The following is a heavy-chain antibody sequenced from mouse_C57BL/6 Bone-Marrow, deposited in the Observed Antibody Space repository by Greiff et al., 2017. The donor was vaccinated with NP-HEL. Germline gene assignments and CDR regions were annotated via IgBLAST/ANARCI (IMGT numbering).Heavy chain of an antibody. CDR2: IHPSDSDT. Sequence: QVQLKQPGAELVKPGASVKVSCKASGYTFTSYWMHWVKQRPGQGLEWIGRIHPSDSDTNYNQKFKGKATLTVDKSSSTAYMQLSSLTSEDSAVYYCATPYGYDEDYAMVYWGQGTSVTVSS. CDR1: GYTFTSYW. J-gene: IGHJ4*01. D-gene: IGHD2-2*01. CDR3: ATPYGYDEDYAMVY. V-gene: IGHV1-74*01.